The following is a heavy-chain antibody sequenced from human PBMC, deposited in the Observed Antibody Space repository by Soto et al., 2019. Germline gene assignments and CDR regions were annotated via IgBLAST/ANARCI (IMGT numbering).Heavy chain of an antibody. CDR2: INHSGST. CDR1: GGSFSGYD. Sequence: SETLSLTCAVYGGSFSGYDWSWIRQNTGKGLEWIGEINHSGSTNYNPSLKSRVTISVDTSKNQFSLKVSSVTAADTAVYYCARRGITGTTGYYYGMDVWGQGTTVTVSS. V-gene: IGHV4-34*01. J-gene: IGHJ6*02. D-gene: IGHD1-7*01. CDR3: ARRGITGTTGYYYGMDV.